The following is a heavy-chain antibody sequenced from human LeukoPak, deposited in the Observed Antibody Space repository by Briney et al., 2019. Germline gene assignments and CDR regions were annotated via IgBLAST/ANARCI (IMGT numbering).Heavy chain of an antibody. Sequence: SGGSLRLSCAASGFTFSSYSMNWVRQAPGKGLEWVSSISSSSSYIYYADSVKGRFTISRDNAKNSLYLQMNSLRAEDTAVYYCARGLGYSSSWYYFDYWGQGTLVTVSS. CDR2: ISSSSSYI. CDR1: GFTFSSYS. J-gene: IGHJ4*02. V-gene: IGHV3-21*01. CDR3: ARGLGYSSSWYYFDY. D-gene: IGHD6-13*01.